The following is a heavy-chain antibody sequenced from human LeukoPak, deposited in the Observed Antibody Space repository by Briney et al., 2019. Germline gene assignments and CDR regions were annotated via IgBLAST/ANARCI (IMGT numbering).Heavy chain of an antibody. J-gene: IGHJ4*02. CDR2: FDPADGET. Sequence: GASVKVSCKVSGYTLTERSMHWVRQAPGKGLEWMGGFDPADGETIYAQELEGRVTMTLDTSTDTAYVQVSSLRAEDTAVYYCXXXXXXXXXXXXXXXTLVTVSS. CDR1: GYTLTERS. V-gene: IGHV1-24*01. CDR3: XXXXXXXXXXX.